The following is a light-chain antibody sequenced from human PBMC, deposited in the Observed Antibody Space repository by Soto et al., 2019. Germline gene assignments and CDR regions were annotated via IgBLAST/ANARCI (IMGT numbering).Light chain of an antibody. Sequence: QSALTQPASVSGSPGQSITISCTGTSSDIGSYNFVSWYQQYPGKAPKVIIYEVNNRPSGVSNRFSGSKSGNTASLTISGLQAEDEADYYCSSYTISRTRVFGGGTKVTVL. J-gene: IGLJ3*02. CDR3: SSYTISRTRV. CDR1: SSDIGSYNF. V-gene: IGLV2-14*01. CDR2: EVN.